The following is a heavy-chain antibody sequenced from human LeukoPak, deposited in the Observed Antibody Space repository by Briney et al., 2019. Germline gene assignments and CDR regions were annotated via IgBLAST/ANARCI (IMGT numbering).Heavy chain of an antibody. D-gene: IGHD5-18*01. V-gene: IGHV3-7*03. CDR2: IAANGNDK. CDR1: GFTFRKYW. J-gene: IGHJ4*02. Sequence: GGSLRLSCAASGFTFRKYWMAWVRQAPGQGLEWVATIAANGNDKDYEDSVKGRFTISRDNARNSLSLQIDSLRAEDTALYYCAKGRTAMGTLDYWGQGTLVTVSS. CDR3: AKGRTAMGTLDY.